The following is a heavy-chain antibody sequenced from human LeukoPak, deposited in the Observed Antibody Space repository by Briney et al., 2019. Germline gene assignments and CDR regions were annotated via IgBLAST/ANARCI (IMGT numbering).Heavy chain of an antibody. CDR3: ARQFTGSPAQDY. V-gene: IGHV1-2*02. J-gene: IGHJ4*02. D-gene: IGHD5-24*01. CDR2: INPNSGGT. CDR1: GYTFTGYY. Sequence: GASVKVSCKASGYTFTGYYMHWVRQAPGQGLEWMGWINPNSGGTNYAQKFQGRVTMTRDTSISTAYMELSSLRSEDTAVYYCARQFTGSPAQDYWGQGTLVTVSS.